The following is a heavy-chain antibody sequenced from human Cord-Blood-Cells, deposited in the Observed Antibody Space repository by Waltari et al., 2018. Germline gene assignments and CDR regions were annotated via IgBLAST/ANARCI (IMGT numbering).Heavy chain of an antibody. Sequence: QVQLQESGPGLVKPSETLSLTCTVSGYSISSGYSWGWIRQPPGKGLEWIGSIYHSGTTDYNPSLTSRVTISVDTSKNQFSLKRSSVTAADTAVYYCARGPIQLDYWGQGTLVTVSS. CDR2: IYHSGTT. V-gene: IGHV4-38-2*02. J-gene: IGHJ4*02. CDR1: GYSISSGYS. CDR3: ARGPIQLDY. D-gene: IGHD6-6*01.